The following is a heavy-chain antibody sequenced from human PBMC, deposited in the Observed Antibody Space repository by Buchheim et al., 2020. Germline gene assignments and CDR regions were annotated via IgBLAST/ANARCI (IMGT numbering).Heavy chain of an antibody. V-gene: IGHV3-23*01. D-gene: IGHD3-3*01. CDR3: AKKVGGDFWSGYYTS. J-gene: IGHJ4*02. Sequence: EVQLLESGGGLVQPGGSLRLSCAASGFTFSSYDMSWVRQAPGKGLEWVSAISGSGGSTYYADSVKGRFTISRDNSKNTLYLKRNSRRAEDTAVYYCAKKVGGDFWSGYYTSWGQGTL. CDR1: GFTFSSYD. CDR2: ISGSGGST.